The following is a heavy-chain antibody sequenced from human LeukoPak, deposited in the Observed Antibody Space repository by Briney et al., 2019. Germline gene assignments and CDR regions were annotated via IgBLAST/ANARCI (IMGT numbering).Heavy chain of an antibody. CDR3: ARGPTRANSSDY. CDR2: INQDGSEK. V-gene: IGHV3-7*01. Sequence: GGSLRLSCAASGFTFSSYWMSWVRQAPGKGLEWVANINQDGSEKYYVDSVKGRFTISRDNAKNCLYLQMNSLRAEDTAVYYCARGPTRANSSDYWGQGTLVTVSS. D-gene: IGHD2/OR15-2a*01. J-gene: IGHJ4*02. CDR1: GFTFSSYW.